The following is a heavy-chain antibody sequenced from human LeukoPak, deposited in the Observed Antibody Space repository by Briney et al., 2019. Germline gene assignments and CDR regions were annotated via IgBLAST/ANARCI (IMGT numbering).Heavy chain of an antibody. CDR1: GYTFTGYY. J-gene: IGHJ6*02. Sequence: ASVKVSCKASGYTFTGYYMHWVRQAPGQGLEWMGWINPNSGGTNYAQKLQGRVTMTTDTSTSTAYMELRSLRSDDTAVYYCARDPLLLRFLEWPKYYYYYYGMDVWGQGTTVTVSS. CDR3: ARDPLLLRFLEWPKYYYYYYGMDV. D-gene: IGHD3-3*01. V-gene: IGHV1-2*02. CDR2: INPNSGGT.